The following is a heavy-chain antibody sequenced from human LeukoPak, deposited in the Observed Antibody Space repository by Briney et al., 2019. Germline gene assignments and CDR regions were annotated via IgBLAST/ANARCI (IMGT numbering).Heavy chain of an antibody. CDR1: GGPISSYY. J-gene: IGHJ3*02. Sequence: SETLSLTCTVSGGPISSYYWSWIRQPSGKGLEWIGYIYYSGSTNYNPSLKSRVTISVDTSKNQFSLKLSSVTAADTAVYYCAGTMVRGSHVAFDIWGQGTMVTVSS. V-gene: IGHV4-59*08. CDR2: IYYSGST. D-gene: IGHD3-10*01. CDR3: AGTMVRGSHVAFDI.